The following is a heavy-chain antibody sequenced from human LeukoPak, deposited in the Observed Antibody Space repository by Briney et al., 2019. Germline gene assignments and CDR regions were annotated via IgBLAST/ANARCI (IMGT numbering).Heavy chain of an antibody. J-gene: IGHJ4*02. Sequence: GGTLRLSCAASGFTFSSYAMSWVRQAPGKGLEWVSAISGSGGSTYYADSVKGRFTISRDNSKNTLYLQMNSLRAEDTAVYYCAKVPKDIVVVPAAMGYFDYWGQGTLVTVSS. CDR3: AKVPKDIVVVPAAMGYFDY. V-gene: IGHV3-23*01. CDR2: ISGSGGST. CDR1: GFTFSSYA. D-gene: IGHD2-2*01.